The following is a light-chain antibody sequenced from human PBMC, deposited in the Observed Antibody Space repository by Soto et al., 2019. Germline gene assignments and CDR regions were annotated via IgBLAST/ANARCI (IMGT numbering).Light chain of an antibody. CDR1: SSDVGAYIY. CDR3: SAYSYIDTKV. V-gene: IGLV2-14*03. Sequence: QSVLTQPASVSGSPGQSITISCGGTSSDVGAYIYVSCYQQFPGKAPKLILYEVNNRPSGVSNRFSGSKSHPTASLTISGLQPEDEADYYCSAYSYIDTKVFGTGTNATVL. J-gene: IGLJ1*01. CDR2: EVN.